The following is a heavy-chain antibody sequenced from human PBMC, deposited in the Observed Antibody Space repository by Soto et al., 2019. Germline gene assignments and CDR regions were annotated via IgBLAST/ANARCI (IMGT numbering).Heavy chain of an antibody. CDR1: GFSFSSYG. Sequence: QVQLVESGGGVVQPGRSLRLSCVASGFSFSSYGMHWVRQAPGKGLEWVAIIAYDGNNKYYVDSVKGRFTISRDNSNNTLYLQMNSLRGEDTAVYYCAKDFAIFGVARDNYGMDVWGQGTTVTVSS. V-gene: IGHV3-30*18. J-gene: IGHJ6*02. CDR3: AKDFAIFGVARDNYGMDV. CDR2: IAYDGNNK. D-gene: IGHD3-3*01.